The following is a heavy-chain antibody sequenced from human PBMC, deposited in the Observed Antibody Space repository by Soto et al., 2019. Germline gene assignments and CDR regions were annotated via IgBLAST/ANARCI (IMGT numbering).Heavy chain of an antibody. D-gene: IGHD3-10*01. CDR2: IYYSANA. CDR1: GGAISSYY. Sequence: SETLSLTCTVPGGAISSYYWSWIRQPPGKGLEWIGYIYYSANANYNPSLKSRVTISVDTSKNQFSLKLSSVTPADTAVYYCARGPSGVIDFWGQGTLVTVSS. CDR3: ARGPSGVIDF. V-gene: IGHV4-59*01. J-gene: IGHJ4*02.